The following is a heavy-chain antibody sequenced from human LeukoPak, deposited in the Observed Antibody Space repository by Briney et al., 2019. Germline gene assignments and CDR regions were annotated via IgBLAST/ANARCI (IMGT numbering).Heavy chain of an antibody. J-gene: IGHJ4*02. CDR2: IYSGGST. CDR3: ARRVGAEGGY. D-gene: IGHD1-26*01. CDR1: GFDLTDYA. V-gene: IGHV3-66*01. Sequence: GGSLRLSCSASGFDLTDYAMNWVRQAPGKGLEWVSVIYSGGSTYYADSVKGRFTISRDNSKNTLYLQMSSLRAEDTAVYYCARRVGAEGGYWGQGTLVTVSS.